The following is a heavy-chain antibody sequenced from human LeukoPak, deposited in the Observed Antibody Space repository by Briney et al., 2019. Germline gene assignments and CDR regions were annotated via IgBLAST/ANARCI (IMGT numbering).Heavy chain of an antibody. Sequence: SETLSLTCTVSGGSISSYYWSWIRQPPGNGLEWIGYHYYSGITNYNPSLKSRVTMSVDTSKNQFSLNLSSVTAADTAVYYCARDSRYCNSISCYGRPGYYGLDVWGQGTTVTVSS. CDR2: HYYSGIT. CDR3: ARDSRYCNSISCYGRPGYYGLDV. CDR1: GGSISSYY. D-gene: IGHD2-2*01. J-gene: IGHJ6*02. V-gene: IGHV4-59*01.